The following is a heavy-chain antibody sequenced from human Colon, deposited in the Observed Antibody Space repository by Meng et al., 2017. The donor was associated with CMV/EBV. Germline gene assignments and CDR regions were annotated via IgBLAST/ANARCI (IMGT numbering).Heavy chain of an antibody. Sequence: ASVKVSCKTSGYTFNSYYMHWVRQAPGQGLEWMGWINPKSGVANYAQKFQGRVTLTRDTAISTGYMDVSGLTSDDTAVYYCARDTGILEASFDYWGQGTLVTVSS. CDR3: ARDTGILEASFDY. V-gene: IGHV1-2*02. CDR1: GYTFNSYY. CDR2: INPKSGVA. D-gene: IGHD6-13*01. J-gene: IGHJ4*02.